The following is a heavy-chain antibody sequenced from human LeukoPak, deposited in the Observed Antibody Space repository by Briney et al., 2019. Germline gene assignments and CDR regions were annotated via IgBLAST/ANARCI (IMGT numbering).Heavy chain of an antibody. J-gene: IGHJ4*02. D-gene: IGHD1-26*01. CDR3: ARDTLVGATVAFDY. CDR1: GGSVSSGSYY. CDR2: IYYSGST. Sequence: SETLSLTCTVSGGSVSSGSYYWSWIRQPPGKGLEWIGYIYYSGSTNYNPSLKSRVTISVDTSKNPFSLKLSSVTAADTAVYYCARDTLVGATVAFDYWGQGTLVTVSS. V-gene: IGHV4-61*01.